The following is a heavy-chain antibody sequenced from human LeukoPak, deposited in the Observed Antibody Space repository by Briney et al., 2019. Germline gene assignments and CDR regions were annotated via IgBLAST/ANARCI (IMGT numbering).Heavy chain of an antibody. CDR2: ISSSSSYI. D-gene: IGHD3-3*01. J-gene: IGHJ4*02. CDR1: GFTFSSYS. V-gene: IGHV3-21*01. Sequence: GGSLRLSCAASGFTFSSYSMNWVRQAPGKGLEWVSSISSSSSYIYYADSVKGRFTISRDNAKNTLYLQMNSLRAEDTAVYYCATQFTIFGVVMDYWGQGTLVTVSS. CDR3: ATQFTIFGVVMDY.